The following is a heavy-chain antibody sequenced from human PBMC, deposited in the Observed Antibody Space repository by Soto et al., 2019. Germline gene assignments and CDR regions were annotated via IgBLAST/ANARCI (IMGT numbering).Heavy chain of an antibody. D-gene: IGHD3-16*01. CDR3: AKAGGLGQLRTSYYFDY. CDR2: ISYDGSNK. V-gene: IGHV3-30*18. CDR1: GFTFSSYG. J-gene: IGHJ4*02. Sequence: QVQLVESGGGVVQPGRSLRLSCAASGFTFSSYGMHWVRQAPGKGLEWVAVISYDGSNKYYADSVKGRFTISRDNSKNTLYLQMNSLRAEDTAVYYCAKAGGLGQLRTSYYFDYWGQGTLVTVSS.